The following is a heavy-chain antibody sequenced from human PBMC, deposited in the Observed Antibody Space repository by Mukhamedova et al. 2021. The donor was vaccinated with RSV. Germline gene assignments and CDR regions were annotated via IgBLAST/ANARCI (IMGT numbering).Heavy chain of an antibody. CDR3: ARPVETAIDY. Sequence: IGWVRQTPGKGLEWMGIIYPGDSDTRYSPSFQGQVTISADKSISTAYLQWSSLKASDTAMYYCARPVETAIDYWGQGTPVTVSS. V-gene: IGHV5-51*01. D-gene: IGHD5-18*01. CDR2: IYPGDSDT. J-gene: IGHJ4*02.